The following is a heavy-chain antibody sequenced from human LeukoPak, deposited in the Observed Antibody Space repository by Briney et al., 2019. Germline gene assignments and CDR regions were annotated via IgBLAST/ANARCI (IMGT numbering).Heavy chain of an antibody. CDR1: GGSISSYY. CDR2: IYYSGTT. J-gene: IGHJ5*02. D-gene: IGHD5-12*01. Sequence: PSETLSLTCTVSGGSISSYYWSWIRQPPGKGLEWIGYIYYSGTTKYNLSLKSRGTMSVHTSNNQLSLKLSAVTAADTAVYYCARHGYSEDGFDPWGQGDLVTVSP. CDR3: ARHGYSEDGFDP. V-gene: IGHV4-59*08.